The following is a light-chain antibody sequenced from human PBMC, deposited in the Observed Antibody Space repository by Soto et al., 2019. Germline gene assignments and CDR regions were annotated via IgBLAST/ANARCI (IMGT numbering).Light chain of an antibody. Sequence: QSALTQPPSASGSPGQSVTISWTGTSSDVGAYKYVSWYQQYPGKAPKLMIYEVTKRPPGVPDRISGSKSGNTASLTVSGLQAEDEADYCSSSYVPDNTWVFGGGTQVPVL. CDR3: SSYVPDNTWV. J-gene: IGLJ3*02. CDR1: SSDVGAYKY. V-gene: IGLV2-8*01. CDR2: EVT.